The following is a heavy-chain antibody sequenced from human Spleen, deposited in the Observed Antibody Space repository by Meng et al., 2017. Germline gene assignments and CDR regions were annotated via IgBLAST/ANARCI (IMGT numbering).Heavy chain of an antibody. Sequence: LKPSETLSLTCVVSGGSLIDYYWSWIRQPPGKGLEWIGEINHSGSTNYNPSLESRATISVDTSQNNLSLKLSSVTAADSAVYYCARGPTTMAHDFDYWGQGTLVTVSS. CDR2: INHSGST. D-gene: IGHD4-11*01. CDR1: GGSLIDYY. V-gene: IGHV4-34*01. J-gene: IGHJ4*02. CDR3: ARGPTTMAHDFDY.